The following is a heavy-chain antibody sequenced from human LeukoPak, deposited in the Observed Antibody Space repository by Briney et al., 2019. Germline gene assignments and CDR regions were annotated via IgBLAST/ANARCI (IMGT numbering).Heavy chain of an antibody. Sequence: TSETLSLTCTVSGGSISSYYWSWIRQPPGQGLEWIGYIYYSGSTNYNPSLKSRVTISVDTSKNQFSLKLSSVTAADTAFYYCARLDYNFGTNWGQGALVTVSS. D-gene: IGHD1-1*01. CDR3: ARLDYNFGTN. CDR2: IYYSGST. J-gene: IGHJ4*02. CDR1: GGSISSYY. V-gene: IGHV4-59*08.